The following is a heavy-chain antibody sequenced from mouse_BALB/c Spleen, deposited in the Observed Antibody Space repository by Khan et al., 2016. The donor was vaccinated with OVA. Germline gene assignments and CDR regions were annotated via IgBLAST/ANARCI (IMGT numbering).Heavy chain of an antibody. CDR2: ISSTGGT. CDR3: ARSLYYSYGYALDC. D-gene: IGHD2-14*01. J-gene: IGHJ4*01. Sequence: EVKLLESGPGLVKPSQSLSLTCTVTGYSITSDYAWNWIRQFPGNKLEWMGYISSTGGTSYNPSPKSRISITRDTSKNQFFLQLKSVTAEDTATYYGARSLYYSYGYALDCWGRGTLVTVSS. CDR1: GYSITSDYA. V-gene: IGHV3-2*02.